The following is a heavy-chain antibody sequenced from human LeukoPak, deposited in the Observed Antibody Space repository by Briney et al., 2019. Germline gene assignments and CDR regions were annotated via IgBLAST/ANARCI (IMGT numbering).Heavy chain of an antibody. CDR3: ARLRYYGMDV. CDR1: GFTFSSYS. J-gene: IGHJ6*02. Sequence: GGSLRLSCAASGFTFSSYSMNWVRQAPGKGLEWVSYISSSSSTIYYADSVKGRFTISRDNAKNSLYLQMNSLRAEDTAVYYCARLRYYGMDVWGQGTTVTVSS. CDR2: ISSSSSTI. V-gene: IGHV3-48*01.